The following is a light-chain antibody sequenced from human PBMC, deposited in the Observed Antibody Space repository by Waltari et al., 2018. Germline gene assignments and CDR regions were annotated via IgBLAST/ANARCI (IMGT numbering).Light chain of an antibody. V-gene: IGKV3-15*01. CDR3: QQYNYWVT. CDR2: GAS. Sequence: LVMTQSPPTPSAPPGERATLSCTASQSVTSNLAWYLHEPGQAPRLLIYGASTRATGIPARFSGSGSGTEFTLTISSLQSEDFAVYYCQQYNYWVTFGGGTKVEIK. J-gene: IGKJ4*01. CDR1: QSVTSN.